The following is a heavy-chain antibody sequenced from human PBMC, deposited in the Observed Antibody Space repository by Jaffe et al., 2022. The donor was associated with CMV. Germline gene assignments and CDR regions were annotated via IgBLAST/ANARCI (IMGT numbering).Heavy chain of an antibody. CDR1: GGSVTMNNW. CDR3: ARVSWNDSSGYYVDWFDP. D-gene: IGHD3-22*01. Sequence: QVQLQESGPGLVKPSGTLSLTCGVSGGSVTMNNWWSWVRQPPGKGLEWVGEIHHTGSTHYNPSLKSRVTISVDKSKNHFSLNLSSVTAADTAVYYCARVSWNDSSGYYVDWFDPWGQGTLVTVSS. V-gene: IGHV4-4*02. CDR2: IHHTGST. J-gene: IGHJ5*02.